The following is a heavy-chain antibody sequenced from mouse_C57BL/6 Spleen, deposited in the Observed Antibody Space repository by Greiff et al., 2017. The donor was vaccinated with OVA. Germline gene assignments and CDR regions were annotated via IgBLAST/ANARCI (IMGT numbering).Heavy chain of an antibody. D-gene: IGHD2-1*01. V-gene: IGHV14-1*01. CDR1: GFNIKDYY. J-gene: IGHJ2*01. Sequence: VQLQQSGAELVRPGASVKLSCTASGFNIKDYYMHWVKQRPEQGLEWIGRIDPEDGDTEYAPKFQGKATMTADTSSNTAYLQRSSLTSEDTAVYYCTTGYYGNFNFDYWGQGTTLTVSS. CDR2: IDPEDGDT. CDR3: TTGYYGNFNFDY.